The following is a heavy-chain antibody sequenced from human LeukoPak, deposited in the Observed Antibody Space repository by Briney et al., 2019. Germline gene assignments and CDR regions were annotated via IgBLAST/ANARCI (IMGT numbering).Heavy chain of an antibody. D-gene: IGHD3-22*01. CDR1: GFTFTSYS. J-gene: IGHJ4*02. CDR2: ISGGGGST. Sequence: GGSLRLSCAASGFTFTSYSMNWVRQAPGKGLEWVSTISGGGGSTYYADSVKGRFTISRDNSKNTLYLQMNSLRAEDTAVYYCAKMREYYYDSSGYLWYWGQGTLVTVSS. CDR3: AKMREYYYDSSGYLWY. V-gene: IGHV3-23*01.